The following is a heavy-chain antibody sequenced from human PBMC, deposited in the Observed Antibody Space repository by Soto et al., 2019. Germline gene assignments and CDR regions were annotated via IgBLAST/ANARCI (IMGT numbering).Heavy chain of an antibody. CDR2: LSDSGGSI. Sequence: GGSLRLSCAASGFTFSRHAMTWVRQAPGKGLEWVSGLSDSGGSIYYADSVKGRFTISRDNSMNTLYLQMNTLRAEDTAIYYCAKVSSSWYAGFFDLWGQGTLVTV. V-gene: IGHV3-23*01. CDR3: AKVSSSWYAGFFDL. J-gene: IGHJ4*02. CDR1: GFTFSRHA. D-gene: IGHD6-13*01.